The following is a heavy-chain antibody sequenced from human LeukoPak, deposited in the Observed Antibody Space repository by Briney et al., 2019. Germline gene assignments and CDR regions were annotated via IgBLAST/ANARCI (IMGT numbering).Heavy chain of an antibody. CDR3: ARSAFGGKAHCLDY. Sequence: PGGSLRLSCATSGFTFSSYAMSWVRQAPGKGLEWVSYISTGGSTIYYADSVKGRFTISRGNDKKSLYLQMNSLRADDTAAYYCARSAFGGKAHCLDYWGQGTLVTVSS. D-gene: IGHD3-10*01. CDR1: GFTFSSYA. V-gene: IGHV3-48*03. J-gene: IGHJ4*02. CDR2: ISTGGSTI.